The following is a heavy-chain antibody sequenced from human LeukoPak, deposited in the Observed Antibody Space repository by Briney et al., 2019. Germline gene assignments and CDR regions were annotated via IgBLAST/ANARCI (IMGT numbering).Heavy chain of an antibody. Sequence: PGGSLRLSCAASGFTVSSNYMSWVRQAPGKGLEWVSVIYSGGSTYYADSVKGRFTMSRDNSKNTLYLQMNSLRAEDTAVYYCAAYGSGSYNPPFDYWGQGTLVTVSS. D-gene: IGHD3-10*01. CDR1: GFTVSSNY. CDR3: AAYGSGSYNPPFDY. V-gene: IGHV3-53*01. CDR2: IYSGGST. J-gene: IGHJ4*02.